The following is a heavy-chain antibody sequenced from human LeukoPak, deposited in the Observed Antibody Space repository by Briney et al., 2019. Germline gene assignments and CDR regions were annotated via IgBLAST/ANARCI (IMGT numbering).Heavy chain of an antibody. V-gene: IGHV1-18*01. D-gene: IGHD6-19*01. CDR1: GYTFTSYG. J-gene: IGHJ4*02. CDR3: ARDQKWLAPPTASTFDY. CDR2: ISAYNGNT. Sequence: ASVKVSCKASGYTFTSYGISWVRQAPGQGLEWMGWISAYNGNTNYAQKLQGRVTMTTDTSTSTAYMELRSLRSDDTAVYYCARDQKWLAPPTASTFDYWGQGTLVTVSS.